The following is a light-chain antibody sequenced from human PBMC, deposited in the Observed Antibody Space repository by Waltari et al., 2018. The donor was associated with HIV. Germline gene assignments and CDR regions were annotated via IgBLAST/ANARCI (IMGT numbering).Light chain of an antibody. CDR2: DDS. Sequence: SYVLTQPPSVSVAPGQTARITCGGNNIGSKSVHWYQQKPGQAPVLVVYDDSDRPPGIPERFSGSNSGNTATLTISRVEAGDEADYYCQVWDSGSDHYVFGTGTKVTVL. CDR3: QVWDSGSDHYV. J-gene: IGLJ1*01. V-gene: IGLV3-21*02. CDR1: NIGSKS.